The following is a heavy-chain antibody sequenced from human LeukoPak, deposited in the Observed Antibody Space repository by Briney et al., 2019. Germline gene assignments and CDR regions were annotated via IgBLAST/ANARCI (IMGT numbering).Heavy chain of an antibody. J-gene: IGHJ6*02. CDR2: IYSDGNT. CDR3: ARGWVAGLDV. V-gene: IGHV3-66*01. D-gene: IGHD6-19*01. CDR1: GFTVSSNY. Sequence: GGSLRLSCAVSGFTVSSNYMSWVRQAPGKGLEWVSVIYSDGNTYYADSVKGRFTISRDNSKNTLYLQMNSLRTEDTAMYYCARGWVAGLDVWGQGTTVTVSS.